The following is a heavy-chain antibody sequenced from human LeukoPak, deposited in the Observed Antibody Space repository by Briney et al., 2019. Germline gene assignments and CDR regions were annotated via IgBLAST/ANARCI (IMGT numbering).Heavy chain of an antibody. D-gene: IGHD2-21*01. J-gene: IGHJ4*02. CDR1: GGTFSSYA. CDR2: IIPIFATA. CDR3: WGGGWKKPFDY. V-gene: IGHV1-69*01. Sequence: VASVKVSCTASGGTFSSYAISWVRQAPGQGLEWMGGIIPIFATANYAQKFQGRVTITADESTSTAYMELSSLRSEDTAVYYCWGGGWKKPFDYWGQGTLVTVSS.